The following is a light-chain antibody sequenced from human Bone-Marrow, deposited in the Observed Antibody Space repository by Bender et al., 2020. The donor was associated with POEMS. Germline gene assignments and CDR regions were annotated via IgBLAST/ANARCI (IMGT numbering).Light chain of an antibody. Sequence: QSSLTQPASVSGSPGQSITISCTGSSRDVGGHNFVSWYQQHPGKAPKLIIYDVTKRPSGVTDRFSASKSGNTASLTVSGLQADDEADYYCSSYAGNNNFVFGTGTKVTV. CDR2: DVT. J-gene: IGLJ1*01. CDR3: SSYAGNNNFV. V-gene: IGLV2-8*01. CDR1: SRDVGGHNF.